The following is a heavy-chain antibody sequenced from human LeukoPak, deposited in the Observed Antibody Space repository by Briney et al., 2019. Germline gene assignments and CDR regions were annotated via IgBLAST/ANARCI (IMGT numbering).Heavy chain of an antibody. J-gene: IGHJ4*02. D-gene: IGHD5-24*01. CDR1: GGSVTSGNFY. CDR3: ARKDGYYDFDY. Sequence: SETLSLTCTVSGGSVTSGNFYWSWIRQPPGKGLEWIGYIYYSGSTNYNPSLKSRVTISVDTSKNQFSLKLGSVTAADTAVYYCARKDGYYDFDYWGQGTLVTVSS. V-gene: IGHV4-61*01. CDR2: IYYSGST.